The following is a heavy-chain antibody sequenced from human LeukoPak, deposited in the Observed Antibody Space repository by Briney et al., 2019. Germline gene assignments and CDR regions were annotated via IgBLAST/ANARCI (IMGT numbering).Heavy chain of an antibody. J-gene: IGHJ4*02. Sequence: ASVKVSCKASGDTSTGYYMHWVRQAPGQGLEWMGWINPNSGGTNYAQKFQGRVTMTRDTSISTAYMELSRLRSDDTAVYYCARGQGGYCSSTSCYTPFDYWGQGTLVTVSS. CDR3: ARGQGGYCSSTSCYTPFDY. V-gene: IGHV1-2*02. D-gene: IGHD2-2*02. CDR1: GDTSTGYY. CDR2: INPNSGGT.